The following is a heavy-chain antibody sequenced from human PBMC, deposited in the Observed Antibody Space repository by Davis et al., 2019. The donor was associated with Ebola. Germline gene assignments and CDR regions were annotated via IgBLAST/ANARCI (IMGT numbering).Heavy chain of an antibody. V-gene: IGHV1-69*04. J-gene: IGHJ5*02. Sequence: SVKVSCKASGYSFTSYYMHWVRQAPGQGLEWMGRIIPILGVANYAQKFQGRVTITADKSTSTAYMELSSLRSEDTAVYYCARGYSSGWYWFDPWGQGTLVTVSS. D-gene: IGHD6-19*01. CDR3: ARGYSSGWYWFDP. CDR1: GYSFTSYY. CDR2: IIPILGVA.